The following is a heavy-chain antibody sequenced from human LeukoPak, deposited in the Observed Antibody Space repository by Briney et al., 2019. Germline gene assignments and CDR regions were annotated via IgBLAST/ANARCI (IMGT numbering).Heavy chain of an antibody. Sequence: GGSLRLSCVASGFSLSGYWMYWVRRAPGKGLMYISRNNGDGSTTNYADVVKGRFTMSRDNVKNTLYLQMNSLRVEDTAVYYCARDPRNVGLAPWGQGTLVTVSS. CDR1: GFSLSGYW. V-gene: IGHV3-74*01. J-gene: IGHJ5*02. D-gene: IGHD2-15*01. CDR3: ARDPRNVGLAP. CDR2: NNGDGSTT.